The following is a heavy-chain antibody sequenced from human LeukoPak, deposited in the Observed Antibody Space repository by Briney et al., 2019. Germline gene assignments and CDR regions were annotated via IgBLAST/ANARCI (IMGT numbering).Heavy chain of an antibody. V-gene: IGHV1-46*01. D-gene: IGHD1-26*01. CDR2: INPSGGST. Sequence: ASVKVSCKVSGYTFTDYYMHWVQQAPGQGLEWMGIINPSGGSTSYAQKFQGRVTMTRDTSTSTVYMELSSLRSEDTAVYYCARVPQVGATFDYWGQGTLVTVSS. CDR1: GYTFTDYY. CDR3: ARVPQVGATFDY. J-gene: IGHJ4*02.